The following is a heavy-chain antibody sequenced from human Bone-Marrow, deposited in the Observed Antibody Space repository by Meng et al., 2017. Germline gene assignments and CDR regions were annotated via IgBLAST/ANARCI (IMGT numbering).Heavy chain of an antibody. D-gene: IGHD1-26*01. Sequence: SVKVSCKSSGYTFTGYYMAWVRQAPGQGLEWMGGIIPIFGTANYAQKFQGRVTITADESTSTAYMELSSLRSEDTAVYYCARGGWWELRWGQYYFDYWGQGTLVTVSS. CDR3: ARGGWWELRWGQYYFDY. CDR2: IIPIFGTA. J-gene: IGHJ4*02. CDR1: GYTFTGYY. V-gene: IGHV1-69*13.